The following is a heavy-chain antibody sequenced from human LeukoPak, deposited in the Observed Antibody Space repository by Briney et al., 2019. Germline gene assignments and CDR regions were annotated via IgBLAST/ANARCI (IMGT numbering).Heavy chain of an antibody. Sequence: ASVKLSCKSSVYTFTIYGIRWVRRPRAQGLEWVGCISAYNCNTNYAQKSQQRLPINTDTPTSTHYSEQRSLRSADTTVYYCARVYSDSWYGDWFYSWGQRRQVTDCS. CDR2: ISAYNCNT. V-gene: IGHV1-18*01. D-gene: IGHD6-19*01. J-gene: IGHJ5*01. CDR1: VYTFTIYG. CDR3: ARVYSDSWYGDWFYS.